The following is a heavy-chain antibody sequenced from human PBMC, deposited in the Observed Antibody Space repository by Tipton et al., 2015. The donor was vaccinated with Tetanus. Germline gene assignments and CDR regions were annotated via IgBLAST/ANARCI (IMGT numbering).Heavy chain of an antibody. D-gene: IGHD3-22*01. CDR1: GGSISSADYY. J-gene: IGHJ6*02. CDR2: VSDSGST. CDR3: ARATPSGSYFVRYYSMDV. Sequence: TLSLTCTVSGGSISSADYYWSWIRQPPGKGLEWIGYVSDSGSTYSNPSLRSRIIISVDTSKNQISLILSSVTAADTAVYYCARATPSGSYFVRYYSMDVWGQGTTVVVSS. V-gene: IGHV4-30-4*01.